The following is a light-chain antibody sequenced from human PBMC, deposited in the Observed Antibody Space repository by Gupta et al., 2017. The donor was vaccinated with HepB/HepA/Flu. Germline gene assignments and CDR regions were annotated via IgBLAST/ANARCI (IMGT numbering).Light chain of an antibody. CDR3: MQALQGIT. Sequence: EIVMTQSPLSLPVTHGEPASISCRSSQSLLHSNGNTYLDWYLQKPGQSPQLLIYLGSNRASGVPDRFSGSGSGTDFTLKISRVEAEDVGVYYCMQALQGITFGGGTKVEIK. CDR2: LGS. J-gene: IGKJ4*01. V-gene: IGKV2-28*01. CDR1: QSLLHSNGNTY.